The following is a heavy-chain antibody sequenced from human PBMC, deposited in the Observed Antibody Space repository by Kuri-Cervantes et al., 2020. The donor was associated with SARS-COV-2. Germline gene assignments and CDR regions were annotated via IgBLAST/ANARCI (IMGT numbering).Heavy chain of an antibody. CDR3: ARESGSGIAY. V-gene: IGHV3-53*05. CDR1: GFTVSGNY. CDR2: IYSGGGT. D-gene: IGHD3-10*01. Sequence: ETLSLTCAASGFTVSGNYMNWVRQAPGKGLEWVSVIYSGGGTYYADSVKGRFTISRDNSKNTLYLQMNSLRAEDTAVYYCARESGSGIAYWGQGTLVTVSS. J-gene: IGHJ4*02.